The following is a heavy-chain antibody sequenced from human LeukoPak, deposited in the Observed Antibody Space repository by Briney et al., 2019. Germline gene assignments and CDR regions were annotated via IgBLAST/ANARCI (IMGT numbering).Heavy chain of an antibody. J-gene: IGHJ4*02. CDR3: ARAVAGNYYFDY. Sequence: GGSLRLSCAASGFTFSSYGMHWVRQAPGKGLEWVAVIWYDGSNKYYADSVKGRFTISRDNSKNTLYLQMNSLRAEDTAVYYCARAVAGNYYFDYWGQGTLVTVSS. CDR1: GFTFSSYG. D-gene: IGHD6-19*01. CDR2: IWYDGSNK. V-gene: IGHV3-33*01.